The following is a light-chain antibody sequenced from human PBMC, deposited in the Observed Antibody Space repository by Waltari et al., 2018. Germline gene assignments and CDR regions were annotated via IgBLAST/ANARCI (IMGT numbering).Light chain of an antibody. V-gene: IGKV3-15*01. CDR2: GTS. CDR3: QQYNRWPPLT. CDR1: QGVHDN. Sequence: ETVMMQSPATLSVSQGERVTLSCRASQGVHDNLAWYQQKPGQAPRLLIYGTSTRATGIPARFRGTGSGTDFTLTITSLQSEDSALYYCQQYNRWPPLTFGGGTKVEIK. J-gene: IGKJ4*01.